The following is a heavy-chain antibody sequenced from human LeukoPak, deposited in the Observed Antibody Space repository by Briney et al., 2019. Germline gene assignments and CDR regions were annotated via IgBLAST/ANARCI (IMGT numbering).Heavy chain of an antibody. V-gene: IGHV1-2*02. D-gene: IGHD6-13*01. J-gene: IGHJ4*02. CDR2: ITPNSGGT. CDR3: ARIGSIAAAYN. Sequence: GASVKVSCKASGYTFSDYCVHWVRQAPGQGLEWMGWITPNSGGTKYAQKFQGRVTMTRDTSISTAYMELSRLRSDDTAVYYCARIGSIAAAYNWGQGTLVTVSS. CDR1: GYTFSDYC.